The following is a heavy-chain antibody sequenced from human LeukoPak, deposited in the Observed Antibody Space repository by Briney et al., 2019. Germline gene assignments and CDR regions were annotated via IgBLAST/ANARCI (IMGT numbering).Heavy chain of an antibody. Sequence: PGGSLRLSCAASGFTFSSYAMHWVRQAPGKGLEWVAVISYDGSNKYYADSVQGRYTTTRDNHKHTLYLQMNSLRAADTPVYYCARVGHYYDSSGYYSFVDHWGQGTLVTVSS. CDR3: ARVGHYYDSSGYYSFVDH. J-gene: IGHJ4*02. V-gene: IGHV3-30*04. CDR2: ISYDGSNK. CDR1: GFTFSSYA. D-gene: IGHD3-22*01.